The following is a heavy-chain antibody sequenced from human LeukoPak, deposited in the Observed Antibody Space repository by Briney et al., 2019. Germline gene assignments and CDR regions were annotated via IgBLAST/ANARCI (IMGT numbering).Heavy chain of an antibody. J-gene: IGHJ4*02. CDR3: ATGEGH. CDR2: IKQDGSAK. D-gene: IGHD2-21*01. V-gene: IGHV3-7*01. CDR1: GFIFSRDW. Sequence: PGGSLRLSCSAPGFIFSRDWMKWVRQAPGKGLEWVATIKQDGSAKHYGDSVKGRFTISRDNAKNTLYLEMNTLRAEDTAVYYCATGEGHWGQGTLVTVSS.